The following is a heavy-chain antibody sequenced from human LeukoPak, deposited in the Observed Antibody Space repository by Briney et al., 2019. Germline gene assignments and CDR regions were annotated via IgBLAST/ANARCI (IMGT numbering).Heavy chain of an antibody. J-gene: IGHJ4*02. CDR2: ISSSSSYI. CDR3: ARGGRDGYNLATL. V-gene: IGHV3-21*01. Sequence: GGSLRLSCAASGFTFSSYSMNWVRQAPGKGLEWVSSISSSSSYIYYADSVKGRFTISRDNAKNSLYLQMNSLRAEDTAVYYCARGGRDGYNLATLWGQGTLVTVSS. D-gene: IGHD5-24*01. CDR1: GFTFSSYS.